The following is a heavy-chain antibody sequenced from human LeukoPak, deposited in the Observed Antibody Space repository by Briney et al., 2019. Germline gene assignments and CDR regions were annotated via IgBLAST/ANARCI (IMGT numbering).Heavy chain of an antibody. V-gene: IGHV3-74*01. Sequence: GGSLRLSCEASGFTFSSYWMHWVRQAPGKGLVWVSRINSDGSSTSYADSVKGRFTISRDNAKNTLYLQMNSLRAEDTAVYYCARENYCSSTSCYVDNWFDPWGQGTLVTVSS. CDR2: INSDGSST. CDR3: ARENYCSSTSCYVDNWFDP. J-gene: IGHJ5*02. D-gene: IGHD2-2*01. CDR1: GFTFSSYW.